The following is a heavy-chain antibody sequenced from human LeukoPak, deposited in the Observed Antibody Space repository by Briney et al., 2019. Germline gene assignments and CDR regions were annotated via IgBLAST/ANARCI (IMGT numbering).Heavy chain of an antibody. V-gene: IGHV1-69*13. Sequence: GASVKVSCKASGGTFSSYAISWVRQAPGQGLEWMGGIIPIFGTANYAQKFQGRVTITADESTSTAYMELSSLRSEDTAVYYCANKQLVEVLSESEPQHYYYYYGMDVWGQGTTVTVSS. CDR2: IIPIFGTA. J-gene: IGHJ6*02. CDR3: ANKQLVEVLSESEPQHYYYYYGMDV. D-gene: IGHD6-6*01. CDR1: GGTFSSYA.